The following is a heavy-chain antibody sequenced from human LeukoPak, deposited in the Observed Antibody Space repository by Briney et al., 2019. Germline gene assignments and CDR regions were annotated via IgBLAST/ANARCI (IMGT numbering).Heavy chain of an antibody. Sequence: PGGSLRLSCAASGFTFDLYAFTWVRQAPGKGLEWVSTLSRNNNYIYYSDSVKGRFTISRDDAKNSLYLQMNRLRADDTAVYYCTRDLGLAAPRGFDSWGQGTLVTVSS. D-gene: IGHD6-25*01. CDR2: LSRNNNYI. CDR1: GFTFDLYA. J-gene: IGHJ4*02. CDR3: TRDLGLAAPRGFDS. V-gene: IGHV3-21*01.